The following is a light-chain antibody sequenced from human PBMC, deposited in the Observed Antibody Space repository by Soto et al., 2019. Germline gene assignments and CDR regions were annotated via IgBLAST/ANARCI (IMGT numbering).Light chain of an antibody. V-gene: IGKV3-20*01. Sequence: EIVLTQSPGTLSLSPGERATLSCRASQSVSSSYLAWYQQKPGQAPRLLIYGASSRATGIPDRFSGSGSGTDFTLTISRLEPEDFAVYYCQQYVSSLVVTFGPGTKVDIK. CDR1: QSVSSSY. CDR2: GAS. J-gene: IGKJ3*01. CDR3: QQYVSSLVVT.